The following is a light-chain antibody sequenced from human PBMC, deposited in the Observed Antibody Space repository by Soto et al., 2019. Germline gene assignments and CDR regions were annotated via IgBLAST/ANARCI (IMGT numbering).Light chain of an antibody. Sequence: SVLTQPPSVSAAPGQKVTISCSGSSSNIGNNYVSWYQQLPGTAPKLLIYDNNKRPSGIPDRFSGSKSGTSATLGITGLQTGDEADYYCGTWDSSLSAVVFGGGT. V-gene: IGLV1-51*01. CDR1: SSNIGNNY. CDR2: DNN. CDR3: GTWDSSLSAVV. J-gene: IGLJ2*01.